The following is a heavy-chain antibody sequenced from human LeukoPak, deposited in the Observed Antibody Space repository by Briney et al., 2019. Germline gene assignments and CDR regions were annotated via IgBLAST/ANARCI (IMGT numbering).Heavy chain of an antibody. J-gene: IGHJ4*02. Sequence: GGSLRLSCAASGVTVSSNFMSWVRQSPGAGLEWVSIIYTGGSTYHADSVKGRFTLSRHDSKNTLYLQMNSLRVEDTAVYYCARGDHGRFDYWGQGTLVTVSS. D-gene: IGHD1-14*01. CDR1: GVTVSSNF. CDR2: IYTGGST. CDR3: ARGDHGRFDY. V-gene: IGHV3-53*04.